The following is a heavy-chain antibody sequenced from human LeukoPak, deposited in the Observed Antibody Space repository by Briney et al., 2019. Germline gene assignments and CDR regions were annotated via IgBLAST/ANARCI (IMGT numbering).Heavy chain of an antibody. Sequence: SETLSLTCTVSGGSISSYYWSWIRQPPGKGLEWIGYIYYSGSTNYNPPLKSRVTISVDTSKNQFSLKLSSVTAADTAVYYCARVGGVGATHTPSVYFDYWGQGTLVTVSS. V-gene: IGHV4-59*01. D-gene: IGHD1-26*01. CDR1: GGSISSYY. CDR2: IYYSGST. CDR3: ARVGGVGATHTPSVYFDY. J-gene: IGHJ4*02.